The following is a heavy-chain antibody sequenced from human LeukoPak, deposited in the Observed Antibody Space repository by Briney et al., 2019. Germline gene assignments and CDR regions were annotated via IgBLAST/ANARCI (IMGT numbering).Heavy chain of an antibody. V-gene: IGHV3-23*01. CDR2: INGTGSTT. Sequence: GGSLRLSCEASGFIFGNYYMSWVRQAPGKGLEWVAAINGTGSTTYHADSVKGRFTISRDNSKNTLYLQMNSLKTEDTAVYYCTTDIWCSGGIGGYGMDVWGQGTTVTVSS. D-gene: IGHD2-15*01. J-gene: IGHJ6*02. CDR3: TTDIWCSGGIGGYGMDV. CDR1: GFIFGNYY.